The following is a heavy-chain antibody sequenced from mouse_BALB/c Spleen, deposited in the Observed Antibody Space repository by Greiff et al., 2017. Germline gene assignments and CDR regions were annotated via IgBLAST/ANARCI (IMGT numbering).Heavy chain of an antibody. V-gene: IGHV1-18*01. CDR3: ASGDDRYDWLAY. CDR1: GYTFTDYN. J-gene: IGHJ3*01. Sequence: VQLQQSGPELVKPGASVKIPCKASGYTFTDYNMDWVKQSHGKSLEWIGDINPNNGGTIYNQKFKGKATLTVDKSSSTAYMELRSLTSEDTAVYYCASGDDRYDWLAYWGQGTLVTVSA. CDR2: INPNNGGT. D-gene: IGHD2-14*01.